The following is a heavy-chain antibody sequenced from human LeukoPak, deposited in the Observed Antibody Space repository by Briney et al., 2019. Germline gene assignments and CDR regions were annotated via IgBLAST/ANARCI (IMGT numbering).Heavy chain of an antibody. CDR3: AKDRTSMVTTGLDY. J-gene: IGHJ4*02. D-gene: IGHD4-17*01. Sequence: GGSLRLSWAASGFTFSSYAMSWVRQAPGKGLEWVSAISGSGGSTYYADSVKGRFTISRDNSKNMLHLQMNSLRAEDTAVYYCAKDRTSMVTTGLDYWGQGTLVTVSS. CDR2: ISGSGGST. V-gene: IGHV3-23*01. CDR1: GFTFSSYA.